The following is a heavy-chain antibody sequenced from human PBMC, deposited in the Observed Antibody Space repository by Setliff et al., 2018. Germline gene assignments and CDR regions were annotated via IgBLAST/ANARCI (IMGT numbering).Heavy chain of an antibody. CDR3: ARTGTYRYFDY. D-gene: IGHD1-1*01. Sequence: ASETLSLTCTVSGGSFTPYYWSWIRQPPGKGLEWIGYIHSNGDAKYSPSLRNRVTMTIDTSIKQFSLIVNSVTAADTAVYYCARTGTYRYFDYWGQGALVTVSS. CDR2: IHSNGDA. CDR1: GGSFTPYY. J-gene: IGHJ4*02. V-gene: IGHV4-4*08.